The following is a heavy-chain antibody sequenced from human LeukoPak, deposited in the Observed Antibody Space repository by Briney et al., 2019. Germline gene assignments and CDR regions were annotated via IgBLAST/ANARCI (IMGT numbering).Heavy chain of an antibody. CDR3: ARPRGYSYGPFDY. D-gene: IGHD5-18*01. CDR2: IWYDGSNK. CDR1: GFTFSSYG. Sequence: GGSLRLSCAASGFTFSSYGMHWVRQAPGKGLEWVAVIWYDGSNKYYADSVKGRFTISRDNSKNTLYLQMNSLRAEDTAVYYCARPRGYSYGPFDYWGQGTLVTASS. V-gene: IGHV3-33*01. J-gene: IGHJ4*02.